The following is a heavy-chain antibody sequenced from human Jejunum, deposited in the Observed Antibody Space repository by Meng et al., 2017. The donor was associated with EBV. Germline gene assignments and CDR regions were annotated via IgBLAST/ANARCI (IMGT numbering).Heavy chain of an antibody. J-gene: IGHJ4*02. CDR3: ARGSGYSAYMFDY. Sequence: QVQLVESVGGVVPAGRDLRLCCVGTGLICSYHGMHWVRPAQCKVLEWVAIVSYDGRKNYYSDSVKGRFIVSRDRSKNDVSLQMDSLRPEDTAVYYCARGSGYSAYMFDYWGQGALVTVSS. V-gene: IGHV3-30*03. CDR2: VSYDGRKN. D-gene: IGHD6-25*01. CDR1: GLICSYHG.